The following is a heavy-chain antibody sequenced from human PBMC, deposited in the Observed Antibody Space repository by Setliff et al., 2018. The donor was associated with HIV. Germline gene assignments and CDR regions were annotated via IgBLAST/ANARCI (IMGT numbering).Heavy chain of an antibody. CDR3: ARDLTAMVTVDY. CDR1: GFTFDDYA. D-gene: IGHD5-18*01. J-gene: IGHJ4*02. V-gene: IGHV3-9*01. CDR2: ISWNSGSI. Sequence: PGGSLRLSCAASGFTFDDYAMHWVRQAPGKGLEWVSGISWNSGSIGYADSVKGRFTISRDNAKNSLYLQMNSLRAEDTAVYYCARDLTAMVTVDYWGQGTLVTVSS.